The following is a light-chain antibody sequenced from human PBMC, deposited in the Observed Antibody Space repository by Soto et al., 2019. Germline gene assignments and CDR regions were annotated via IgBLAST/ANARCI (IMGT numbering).Light chain of an antibody. J-gene: IGKJ1*01. V-gene: IGKV3-15*01. CDR3: HQYNSWPWT. Sequence: VMTQSPATLSVSPGDRAIISCRSSHSVNSNLAWYQQRPGQPPRLLIYDASTRASDVPGRFSGSGSGREFTLTISSLQSEDFAIYSCHQYNSWPWTFGQGAKVDVK. CDR1: HSVNSN. CDR2: DAS.